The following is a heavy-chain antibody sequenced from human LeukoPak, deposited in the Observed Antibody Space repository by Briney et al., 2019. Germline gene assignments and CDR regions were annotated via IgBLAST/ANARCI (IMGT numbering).Heavy chain of an antibody. Sequence: GGSLRLSCAASGFTFSSYWMSWVRQAPGKGLEWVANIKQDGSEKYYVDSVKGRFTISRDNAKNSLYLQMNSLRAEDTAVYYCGRGAPPEDDAFDIWGQGTMVTVSS. CDR3: GRGAPPEDDAFDI. CDR2: IKQDGSEK. V-gene: IGHV3-7*04. CDR1: GFTFSSYW. J-gene: IGHJ3*02.